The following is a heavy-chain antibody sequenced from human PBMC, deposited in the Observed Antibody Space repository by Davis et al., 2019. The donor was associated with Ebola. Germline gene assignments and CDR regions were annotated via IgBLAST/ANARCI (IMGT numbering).Heavy chain of an antibody. J-gene: IGHJ4*02. V-gene: IGHV1-8*01. D-gene: IGHD3-3*01. Sequence: ASVKVSCKASGYTFTSYDINWVRQATGQGLEWMGWMNPNSGNTGYAQKFQGRVTMTRNTSISTAYMELSSLRSEDTAVYYCATDPFFWSGYLTLGYWGQGTLVTVSS. CDR1: GYTFTSYD. CDR3: ATDPFFWSGYLTLGY. CDR2: MNPNSGNT.